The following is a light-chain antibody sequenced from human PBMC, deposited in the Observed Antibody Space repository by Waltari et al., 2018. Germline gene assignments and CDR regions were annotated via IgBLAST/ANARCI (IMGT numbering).Light chain of an antibody. CDR2: YDI. CDR3: AAWDDRLSGPI. CDR1: RSNIGSNS. Sequence: QSVLTQPPSASEAARKSVTISCSGSRSNIGSNSVSWYQQLPETAPKLLIYYDIRRGSCVSDRCAGSKSGTSASLAISGLQTEDEAHYFCAAWDDRLSGPIFGGWTRLTVL. V-gene: IGLV1-36*01. J-gene: IGLJ2*01.